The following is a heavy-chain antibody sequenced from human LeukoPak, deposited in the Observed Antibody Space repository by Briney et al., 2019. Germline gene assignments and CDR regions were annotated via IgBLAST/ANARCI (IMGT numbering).Heavy chain of an antibody. CDR1: IGSVNSGVYY. V-gene: IGHV4-39*01. CDR2: IHSSGNT. Sequence: SETLSLTCTVSIGSVNSGVYYWGRIRQPPGKGLEWIGSIHSSGNTYYNPSLKSRVTISVDTSKNHFSLKLSSVTAADRAVYYCAKHEGSYYDKSGYTFDFWGQGTLVTVSS. CDR3: AKHEGSYYDKSGYTFDF. D-gene: IGHD3-22*01. J-gene: IGHJ4*02.